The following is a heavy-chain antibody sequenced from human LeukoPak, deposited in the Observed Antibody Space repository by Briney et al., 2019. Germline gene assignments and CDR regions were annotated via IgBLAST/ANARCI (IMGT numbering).Heavy chain of an antibody. Sequence: SETLSLTCTVSGYSISSGYYWGWIRQPPGKGLEWIGSIYHSGSTYYNQSLKSRVTISVDTSKNQFSLKLSSVTAADTAVYYCARGWRSGYSPYFDYWGQGTLVTVSS. V-gene: IGHV4-38-2*02. J-gene: IGHJ4*02. CDR3: ARGWRSGYSPYFDY. CDR2: IYHSGST. D-gene: IGHD3-3*01. CDR1: GYSISSGYY.